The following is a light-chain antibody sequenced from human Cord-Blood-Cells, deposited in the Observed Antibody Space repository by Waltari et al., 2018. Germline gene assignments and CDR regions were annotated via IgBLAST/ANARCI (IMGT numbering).Light chain of an antibody. CDR2: EDR. J-gene: IGLJ1*01. CDR1: ALPKKY. CDR3: YSTDSSGNHYV. Sequence: SYELTQPPSVSVSPGKTARITCSGGALPKKYDYWYQQKSGQAPVLVIYEDRKRHSGIPDRLYGSSSGTMAPLTISGAQVEDEADYYGYSTDSSGNHYVFGTGTKVTVL. V-gene: IGLV3-10*01.